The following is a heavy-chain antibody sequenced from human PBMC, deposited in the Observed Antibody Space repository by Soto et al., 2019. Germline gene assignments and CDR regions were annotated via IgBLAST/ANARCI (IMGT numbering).Heavy chain of an antibody. CDR1: GFTLSSYA. Sequence: EVQLLESGGDLVQPGGSLRLSCAASGFTLSSYAMTWVRQAPGKGLEWVSRISGSGGTTYYGDSVKGRFTVSRDNYKTTLYLRMDSLRAEDTAVYFCARGSAFRVAVTGTDWFDPWGQGTLVTVSS. CDR2: ISGSGGTT. D-gene: IGHD6-19*01. CDR3: ARGSAFRVAVTGTDWFDP. J-gene: IGHJ5*02. V-gene: IGHV3-23*01.